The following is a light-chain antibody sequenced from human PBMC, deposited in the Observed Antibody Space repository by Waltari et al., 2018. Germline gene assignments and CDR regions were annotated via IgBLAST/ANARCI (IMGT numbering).Light chain of an antibody. J-gene: IGKJ4*01. CDR1: QSISSS. V-gene: IGKV3-11*01. CDR3: QQRSSWPLT. CDR2: DAS. Sequence: EIVLTQSPDILSLSPGERATLSCRASQSISSSLAWYQQKPGQAPRLLIYDASNRATGIPARLSGRGSGTDFTLTISSLEPEDFAVYYCQQRSSWPLTFGGGTKVEI.